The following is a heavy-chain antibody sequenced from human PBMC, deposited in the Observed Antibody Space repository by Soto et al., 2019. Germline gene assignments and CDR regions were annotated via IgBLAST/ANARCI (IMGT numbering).Heavy chain of an antibody. J-gene: IGHJ4*02. CDR1: GVSLSTGGVG. D-gene: IGHD2-15*01. CDR2: IYWDDDQ. CDR3: ARMRAAKCDY. Sequence: QITLKESGPTLVKPTQTLTLTCNVSGVSLSTGGVGVGWIRQPPGKALEWLALIYWDDDQRYSPSLKSRPPIXXDTAKQQVVRTMTNMAPEDTATYYCARMRAAKCDYWGQGTLVTVSS. V-gene: IGHV2-5*02.